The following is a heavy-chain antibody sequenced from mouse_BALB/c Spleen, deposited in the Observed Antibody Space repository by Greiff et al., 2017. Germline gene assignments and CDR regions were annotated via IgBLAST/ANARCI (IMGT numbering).Heavy chain of an antibody. CDR2: IWSGGST. Sequence: QVQLKESGPGLVQPSQSLSITCTASGFSLTSYGVHWVRQSPGKGLEWLGVIWSGGSTDYNAAFISRLSISKDNSKSQVFFKMNSLQANDTAIYYCARNSGNAMDYWGQGTSVTVSS. CDR3: ARNSGNAMDY. D-gene: IGHD1-1*02. J-gene: IGHJ4*01. CDR1: GFSLTSYG. V-gene: IGHV2-2*02.